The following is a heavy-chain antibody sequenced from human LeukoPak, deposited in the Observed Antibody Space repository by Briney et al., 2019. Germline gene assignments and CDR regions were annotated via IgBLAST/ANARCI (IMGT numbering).Heavy chain of an antibody. CDR1: EFTFSNYA. V-gene: IGHV3-23*01. CDR2: ISSSGGST. Sequence: GGSLRLSCAASEFTFSNYAMSWVRQAPGKGLEWVSAISSSGGSTYYADSVKGRFSISRDNSKNTLYLQMNSLRAEDTAVYYCAKDYYDSSGPPSDAFDIWGQGTMVTVSS. CDR3: AKDYYDSSGPPSDAFDI. J-gene: IGHJ3*02. D-gene: IGHD3-22*01.